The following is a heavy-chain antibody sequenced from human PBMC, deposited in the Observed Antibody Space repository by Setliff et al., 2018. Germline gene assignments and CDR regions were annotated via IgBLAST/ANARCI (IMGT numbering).Heavy chain of an antibody. D-gene: IGHD2-15*01. Sequence: GGSLRLSCEASGFTFSHYPMHWVRQAPGKGLEWVAVILYDGSNEYYADSVKGRFTISRDNSKDTLYLQMNSLRVDDTAVYYCARSDGGSSGLDYWGQGTLVTVSS. CDR1: GFTFSHYP. J-gene: IGHJ4*02. CDR3: ARSDGGSSGLDY. CDR2: ILYDGSNE. V-gene: IGHV3-30*04.